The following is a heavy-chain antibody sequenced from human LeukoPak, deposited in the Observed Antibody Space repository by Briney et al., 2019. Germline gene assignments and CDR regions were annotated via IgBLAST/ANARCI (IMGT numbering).Heavy chain of an antibody. D-gene: IGHD4-17*01. Sequence: PGGSLRLSCAASGFTFSSYAMHWVRQAPGKGLEWVAVISYDGSNKYYADSVKGRFTISRDNSKNTLYLQMNSLRAEDTAVYYCARPYGDYYYYYYMDVWGKGTTVTVSS. CDR2: ISYDGSNK. V-gene: IGHV3-30*04. CDR3: ARPYGDYYYYYYMDV. J-gene: IGHJ6*03. CDR1: GFTFSSYA.